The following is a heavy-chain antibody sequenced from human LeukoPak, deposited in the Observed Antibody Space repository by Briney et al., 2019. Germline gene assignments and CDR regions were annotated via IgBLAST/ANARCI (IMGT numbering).Heavy chain of an antibody. V-gene: IGHV4-59*12. D-gene: IGHD2-15*01. CDR2: ISYSGST. J-gene: IGHJ5*02. CDR3: ARAICPGGSCSWFDP. CDR1: GGSISSYY. Sequence: SETLSLTCTVSGGSISSYYWNWIRQPPGKGLEWIGYISYSGSTYYNPSLTSRVTISVDTSKNQFSLKLSSVTAADTAVYYCARAICPGGSCSWFDPWGQGTLVTVSS.